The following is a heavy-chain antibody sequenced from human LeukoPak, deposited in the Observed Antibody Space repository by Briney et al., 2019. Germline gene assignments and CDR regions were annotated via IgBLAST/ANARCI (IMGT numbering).Heavy chain of an antibody. CDR2: TYYRSKWYN. V-gene: IGHV6-1*01. D-gene: IGHD3-3*01. CDR1: GDSVSSNSAA. CDR3: ARGRVADFWSGYYRYNWFDP. Sequence: SQTLSLTCAISGDSVSSNSAAWNWIRQSPSRDLEWLGRTYYRSKWYNDYAVSVKSRITINPDTSKNQFSLQLNSVTPEDTAVYYCARGRVADFWSGYYRYNWFDPWGQGTLVTVSS. J-gene: IGHJ5*02.